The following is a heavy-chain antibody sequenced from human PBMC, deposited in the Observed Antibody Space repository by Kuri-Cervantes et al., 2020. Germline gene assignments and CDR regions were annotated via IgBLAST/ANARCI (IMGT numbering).Heavy chain of an antibody. CDR3: AKWRAAGSGNFDY. CDR1: GFTFSNAW. J-gene: IGHJ4*02. V-gene: IGHV3-23*01. Sequence: GESLKISCAASGFTFSNAWMSWVRQAPGKGLEWVSVMSGSGSSANYADSVKGRFTISRDNSKNTLYLQMNSLRAEDTAVYYCAKWRAAGSGNFDYWGQGTLVTVSS. CDR2: MSGSGSSA. D-gene: IGHD6-13*01.